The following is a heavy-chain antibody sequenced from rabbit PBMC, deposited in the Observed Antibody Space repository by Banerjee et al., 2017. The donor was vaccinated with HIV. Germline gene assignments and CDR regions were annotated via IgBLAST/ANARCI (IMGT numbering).Heavy chain of an antibody. J-gene: IGHJ4*01. CDR1: GFSFSSSYY. V-gene: IGHV1S40*01. Sequence: QSLEESGGGLVQPEGSLTLTCTASGFSFSSSYYMCWVRQAPGKGLEWIACIYTDNNNTYYATWAKGRFTISKTSSTTVTLQMTSLTAADTATYFCARTSYSDYGYNLWGQGTLVTVS. CDR2: IYTDNNNT. CDR3: ARTSYSDYGYNL. D-gene: IGHD1-1*01.